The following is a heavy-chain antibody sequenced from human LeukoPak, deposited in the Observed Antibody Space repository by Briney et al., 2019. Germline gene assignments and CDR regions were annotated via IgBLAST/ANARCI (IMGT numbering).Heavy chain of an antibody. CDR2: IYYSGST. CDR3: ARLSSSWAPFDY. CDR1: GGSFSGYY. J-gene: IGHJ4*02. Sequence: SETLSLTCAVYGGSFSGYYWSWIRQPPGKGLEWIGYIYYSGSTNYNPSLKSRVTISVDTSKNQFSLKLSSVTAADTAVYYCARLSSSWAPFDYWGQGTLVTVSS. D-gene: IGHD6-13*01. V-gene: IGHV4-59*01.